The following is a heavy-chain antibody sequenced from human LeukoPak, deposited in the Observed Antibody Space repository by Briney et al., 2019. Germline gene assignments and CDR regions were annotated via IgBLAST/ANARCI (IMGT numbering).Heavy chain of an antibody. CDR2: INPNSGGT. J-gene: IGHJ4*02. V-gene: IGHV1-2*02. D-gene: IGHD3-16*02. Sequence: ASVKVSCKASGYTFTGYYMHWVRQAPGQGLEWMGWINPNSGGTNYAQKFQGRVTMTRDTSISTAYMGLSRLRSDDTAVYYCARDTTGITFGGVIVPKYYFDYWGQGTLVTASS. CDR3: ARDTTGITFGGVIVPKYYFDY. CDR1: GYTFTGYY.